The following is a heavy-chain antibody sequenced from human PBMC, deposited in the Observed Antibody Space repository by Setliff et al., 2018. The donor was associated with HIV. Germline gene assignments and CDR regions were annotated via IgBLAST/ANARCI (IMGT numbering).Heavy chain of an antibody. Sequence: SETLSLTCTVYGGSISSYYWSWIRQPPGKGLEWIGYVYYDGSTKHNPSLESRVTISVDTSKNQFSLKVSSVTAADTAVYYCARDRSSGGYTYGLIDYWGQGRLVTVSS. CDR2: VYYDGST. J-gene: IGHJ4*02. V-gene: IGHV4-59*01. CDR1: GGSISSYY. D-gene: IGHD5-18*01. CDR3: ARDRSSGGYTYGLIDY.